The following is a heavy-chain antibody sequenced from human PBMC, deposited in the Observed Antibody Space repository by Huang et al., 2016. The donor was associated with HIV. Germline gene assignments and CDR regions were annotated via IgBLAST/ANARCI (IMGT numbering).Heavy chain of an antibody. V-gene: IGHV3-48*01. D-gene: IGHD3-22*01. CDR2: ISGTSSNI. CDR1: GFDFSKYS. J-gene: IGHJ4*02. CDR3: ARTEMEYYYGSSGYYPDY. Sequence: EVQLVESGGALVQPGGSLKLSCVVSGFDFSKYSMNWVSQAPGKGRVWVSYISGTSSNIDYADSVKCRFTNSRDNAKNSVFLQMRSLRAEDTALYYCARTEMEYYYGSSGYYPDYWGQGTQVTVSS.